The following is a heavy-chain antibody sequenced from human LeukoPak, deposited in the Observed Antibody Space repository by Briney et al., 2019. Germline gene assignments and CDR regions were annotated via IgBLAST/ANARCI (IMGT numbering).Heavy chain of an antibody. CDR3: ARVYLERLTAGYFDH. V-gene: IGHV3-30*04. J-gene: IGHJ4*02. CDR2: ISYDGRQN. D-gene: IGHD2-8*01. Sequence: PGGSLRLSCAASGFTFSTYAMNWVRQAPGKGPEWVAVISYDGRQNYYADSVKGRFTISRDNSKNTLYLQMNSLRDEDSAAYYCARVYLERLTAGYFDHWGQGTLVTVSP. CDR1: GFTFSTYA.